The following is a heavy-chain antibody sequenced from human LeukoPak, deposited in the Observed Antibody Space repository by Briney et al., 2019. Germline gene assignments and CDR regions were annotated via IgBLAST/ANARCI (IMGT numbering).Heavy chain of an antibody. CDR2: ISSTSSTI. J-gene: IGHJ4*02. CDR3: ARGRTDFDY. CDR1: GFTFSYYS. V-gene: IGHV3-48*02. Sequence: PGGSLRLSCAASGFTFSYYSMNWVRQAPGKGLEWVSYISSTSSTIYYTDSVKGRFTISRDNAKNSLFLQMNSLRDEDTAMYYCARGRTDFDYGGRETLVAVSS.